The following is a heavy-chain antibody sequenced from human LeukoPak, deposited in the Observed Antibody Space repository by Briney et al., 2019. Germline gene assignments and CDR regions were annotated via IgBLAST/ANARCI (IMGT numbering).Heavy chain of an antibody. D-gene: IGHD6-19*01. CDR2: ITSSSSYI. V-gene: IGHV3-21*01. Sequence: PGGSLRLSCAASGFTFSSYSMNWVRQAPGRGLEWVPSITSSSSYIYYADSVKGRFTISRDNAKNSLYLQMNSLRAEDTAVYYCARVFSSGWAAEYFQHWGQGTLVTVSS. J-gene: IGHJ1*01. CDR1: GFTFSSYS. CDR3: ARVFSSGWAAEYFQH.